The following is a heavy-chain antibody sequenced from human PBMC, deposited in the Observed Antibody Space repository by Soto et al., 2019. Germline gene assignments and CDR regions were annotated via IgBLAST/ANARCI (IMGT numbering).Heavy chain of an antibody. CDR1: GFTFSSYW. D-gene: IGHD6-13*01. V-gene: IGHV3-74*01. CDR3: ARVRVGSSSWFPPNDAFDI. Sequence: GGSLRLSCAASGFTFSSYWMHWVRQAPGKGLVWVSRINSDGSSTSYADSVKGRFTISRDNAKNTLYLQMNSLRAEDTAVYYCARVRVGSSSWFPPNDAFDIWGQGTMVTVSS. J-gene: IGHJ3*02. CDR2: INSDGSST.